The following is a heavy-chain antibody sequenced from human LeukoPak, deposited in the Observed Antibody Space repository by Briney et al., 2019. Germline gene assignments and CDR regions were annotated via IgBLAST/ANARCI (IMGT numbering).Heavy chain of an antibody. J-gene: IGHJ4*02. CDR2: ISYDGSNK. D-gene: IGHD6-13*01. V-gene: IGHV3-30*04. CDR3: ARDRLAAALDY. Sequence: PGGSLRLSCAASGFTFISYAMHWVRQAPGKGLEWVAVISYDGSNKYYADSVKGRFTISRDNSKNTLYLQMNSLRAEDTAVYYCARDRLAAALDYWGQGTLVTVSS. CDR1: GFTFISYA.